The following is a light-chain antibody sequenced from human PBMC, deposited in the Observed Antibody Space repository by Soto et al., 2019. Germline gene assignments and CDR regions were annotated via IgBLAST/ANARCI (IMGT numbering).Light chain of an antibody. V-gene: IGKV1-5*01. CDR2: DVA. CDR1: QNIVRW. CDR3: QQYNTYLTGA. Sequence: DIQMTQSPSTLSASVGDRVTITFRASQNIVRWLAWYQQKPVKAPKLLLYDVASMESGVASRFSGSGSATEFILTINGRLPDDFATYFCQQYNTYLTGAFGQGTKVDIK. J-gene: IGKJ1*01.